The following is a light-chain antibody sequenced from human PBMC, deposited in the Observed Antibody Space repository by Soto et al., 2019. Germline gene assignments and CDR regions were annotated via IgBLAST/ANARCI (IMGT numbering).Light chain of an antibody. CDR2: LEGDGSS. CDR1: SGHSSFI. Sequence: QLVLTQSSSASASLGSSVKLTCTLSSGHSSFIIAWHQQQPGKAPRFLMKLEGDGSSDKGSGVPDRFSGSSSGADRYLTISNLQFEYEADYYCETWDDNTWVFGGGTKLTVL. CDR3: ETWDDNTWV. J-gene: IGLJ3*02. V-gene: IGLV4-60*02.